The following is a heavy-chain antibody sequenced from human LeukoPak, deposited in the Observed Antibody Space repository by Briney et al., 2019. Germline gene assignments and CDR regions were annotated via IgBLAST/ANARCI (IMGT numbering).Heavy chain of an antibody. Sequence: GGSLRLSCAASGVVVSDNYMTWVRQAPGQGLEWVSLIKSGGDTTYADSVKGRFTISRDNSKNTLYLQMNSLRVEDTGVYYCTYPAAEGHHYYYMDVWGKGTTATVYS. D-gene: IGHD1-14*01. J-gene: IGHJ6*03. CDR1: GVVVSDNY. CDR2: IKSGGDT. CDR3: TYPAAEGHHYYYMDV. V-gene: IGHV3-66*02.